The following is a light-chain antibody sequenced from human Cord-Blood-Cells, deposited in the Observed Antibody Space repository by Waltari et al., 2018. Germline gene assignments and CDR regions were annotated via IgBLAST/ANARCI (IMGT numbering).Light chain of an antibody. J-gene: IGLJ3*02. Sequence: QSALTQPAYVSGSPGQSITISCTGTSSDVGSYNLVSWYQQHPGKAPKLMIYEGSKRPSGVSNRFSGSKSGNTASLTISGLQAEDEADYYCCSYAGSSTPWVFGGGTKLTVL. CDR2: EGS. CDR1: SSDVGSYNL. CDR3: CSYAGSSTPWV. V-gene: IGLV2-23*01.